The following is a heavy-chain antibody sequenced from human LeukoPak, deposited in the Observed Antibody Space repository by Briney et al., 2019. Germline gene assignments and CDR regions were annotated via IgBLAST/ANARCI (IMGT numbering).Heavy chain of an antibody. J-gene: IGHJ4*02. CDR1: GGSISNYF. CDR3: AREVGNASGSYYVFVY. CDR2: ISYSGST. V-gene: IGHV4-59*01. Sequence: PSETLSLTCTISGGSISNYFWGWIRQPPGKGLEWIGYISYSGSTNYNPSLKGRVTISVDTSKDQFSLQLSSVTAADTAVYYCAREVGNASGSYYVFVYWGQGTLVTVSS. D-gene: IGHD3-10*01.